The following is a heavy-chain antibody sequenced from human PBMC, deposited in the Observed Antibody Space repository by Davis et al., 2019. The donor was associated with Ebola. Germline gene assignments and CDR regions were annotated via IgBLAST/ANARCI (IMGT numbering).Heavy chain of an antibody. CDR1: GFTFSSYS. CDR3: ARAIAYYYYGMDV. CDR2: ISSSSSYI. V-gene: IGHV3-21*01. J-gene: IGHJ6*02. Sequence: GESLKISCAASGFTFSSYSMNWVRQAPGKGLEWASSISSSSSYIYYADSVKGRFTISRDNAKNSLYLQMNSLRAEDTAVYYCARAIAYYYYGMDVWGQGTTVTVSS.